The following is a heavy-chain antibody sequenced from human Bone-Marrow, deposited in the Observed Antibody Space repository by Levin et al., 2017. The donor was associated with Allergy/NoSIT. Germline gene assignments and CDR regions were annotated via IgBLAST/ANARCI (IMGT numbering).Heavy chain of an antibody. CDR1: GYTFTSYG. CDR2: ISAYNGNT. J-gene: IGHJ3*02. D-gene: IGHD4-17*01. CDR3: ARDYSDYGDAHDAFDI. Sequence: GASVKVSCKASGYTFTSYGISWVRQAPGQGLEWMGWISAYNGNTNYAQKLQGRVTMTTDTSTSTAYMELRSLRSDDTAVYYCARDYSDYGDAHDAFDIWGQGTMVTVSS. V-gene: IGHV1-18*01.